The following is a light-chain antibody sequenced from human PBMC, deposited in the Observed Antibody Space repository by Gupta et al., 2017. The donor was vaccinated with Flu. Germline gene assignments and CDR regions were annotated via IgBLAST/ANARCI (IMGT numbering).Light chain of an antibody. V-gene: IGLV1-44*01. CDR2: KNN. CDR3: AAWDDSLLRV. CDR1: SSNIGSHT. J-gene: IGLJ3*02. Sequence: QSVLTQPPSASGTPGQRVTISCSGSSSNIGSHTVSWYQQFPGTAPKLLIYKNNQRPSGVPDRFSGSKSGTSASLAITGLQSEDEADYYCAAWDDSLLRVFGGGTKVTVL.